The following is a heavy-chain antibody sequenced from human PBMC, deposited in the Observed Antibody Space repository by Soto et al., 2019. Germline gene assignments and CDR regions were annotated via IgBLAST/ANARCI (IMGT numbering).Heavy chain of an antibody. CDR1: EFTFSSYS. Sequence: SLRLSCAASEFTFSSYSMNWVRQAPGKGLEWVSSISSSSSYIYYADSVKGRFTISRDNAKNSLYLQMNSLRAEDTAVYYCARDFRYCSGGSCPPFDYWGQGTLVTVSS. CDR3: ARDFRYCSGGSCPPFDY. D-gene: IGHD2-15*01. CDR2: ISSSSSYI. J-gene: IGHJ4*02. V-gene: IGHV3-21*01.